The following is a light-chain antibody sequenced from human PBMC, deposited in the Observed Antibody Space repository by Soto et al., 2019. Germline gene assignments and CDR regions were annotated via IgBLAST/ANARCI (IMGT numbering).Light chain of an antibody. Sequence: PGERATLSCRASQSVRSNYLAWYQQKPGQAPRLLIYGASSRATGIPDRFSGSESGTDFTLTISRLEPEDFAVYYCQQYCTSPFAFGTGTKADIK. J-gene: IGKJ3*01. V-gene: IGKV3-20*01. CDR3: QQYCTSPFA. CDR2: GAS. CDR1: QSVRSNY.